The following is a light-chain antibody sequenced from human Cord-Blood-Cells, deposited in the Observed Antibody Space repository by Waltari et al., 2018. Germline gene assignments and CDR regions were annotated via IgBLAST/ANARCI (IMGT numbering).Light chain of an antibody. V-gene: IGLV2-11*01. Sequence: QSALTQPRSVSGSPGQSVTLPCTGTSSDVGGSNYVSWYQQHPGKAPQLLIYDVSKRPSGVPDRFSGSKSGNTASLTISGLQAEDEADYYCCSYAGSYTLVFGGGTKLTVL. CDR3: CSYAGSYTLV. J-gene: IGLJ2*01. CDR1: SSDVGGSNY. CDR2: DVS.